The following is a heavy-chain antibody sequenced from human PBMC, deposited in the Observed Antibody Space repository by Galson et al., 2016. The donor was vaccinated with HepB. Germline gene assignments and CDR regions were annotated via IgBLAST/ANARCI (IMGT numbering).Heavy chain of an antibody. CDR1: GGSVSSDTW. CDR2: AYHSGNS. J-gene: IGHJ2*01. Sequence: SETLSLTCAVSGGSVSSDTWWSRVRQSPGKGLEWIAEAYHSGNSNYNPALKTRLIMSVDSSKNEISLKLTSVTAADTAVYYCAKNGPAHSGGWHFGLWGRGTLVTVSS. V-gene: IGHV4-4*02. D-gene: IGHD6-25*01. CDR3: AKNGPAHSGGWHFGL.